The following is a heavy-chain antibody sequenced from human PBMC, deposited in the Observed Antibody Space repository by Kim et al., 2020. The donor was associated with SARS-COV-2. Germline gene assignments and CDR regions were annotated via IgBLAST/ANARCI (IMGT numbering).Heavy chain of an antibody. V-gene: IGHV4-39*01. J-gene: IGHJ6*02. CDR1: GGSISSSGYY. Sequence: SETLSLTCTVSGGSISSSGYYWGWIRQPPGKGLEWIGSMYYSGSTYYNPSLKSRVTISVDTSKNQFSLKVSSVTAADTAVYYCTRSRSGYDILTGYNSRDSYRYHYGMDVWGQGTTVTVSS. CDR3: TRSRSGYDILTGYNSRDSYRYHYGMDV. CDR2: MYYSGST. D-gene: IGHD3-9*01.